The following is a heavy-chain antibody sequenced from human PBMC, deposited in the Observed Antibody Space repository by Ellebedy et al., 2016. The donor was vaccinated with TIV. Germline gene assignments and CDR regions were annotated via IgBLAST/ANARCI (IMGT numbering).Heavy chain of an antibody. J-gene: IGHJ6*02. V-gene: IGHV5-51*01. CDR3: AKLNDSRGYDYYGMDV. Sequence: GESLKISCKGSGYSFANYWIAWVRQMPGKGLESMGIIYPGDSDTTYSPSFQGQVTISADKSIGTVYLQWRSLRASDTATYYCAKLNDSRGYDYYGMDVWGQGTTVTVSS. CDR1: GYSFANYW. CDR2: IYPGDSDT. D-gene: IGHD3-22*01.